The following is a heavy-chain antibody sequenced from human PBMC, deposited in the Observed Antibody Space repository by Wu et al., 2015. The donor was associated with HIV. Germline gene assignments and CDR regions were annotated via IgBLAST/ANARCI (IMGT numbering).Heavy chain of an antibody. CDR2: IIPQSGAT. Sequence: QVQLVQSGAEMKKPGASVKVSCKASGYTFTGYYIHWVRQAPGQGLEWMGYIIPQSGATLYSQKFRDRVSLTRDTAISTAFMDLSGLTSDDTAVYYCARTDGLVDGGNSGYDYWGQGTLVTVSS. CDR1: GYTFTGYY. J-gene: IGHJ4*02. V-gene: IGHV1-2*02. D-gene: IGHD4-23*01. CDR3: ARTDGLVDGGNSGYDY.